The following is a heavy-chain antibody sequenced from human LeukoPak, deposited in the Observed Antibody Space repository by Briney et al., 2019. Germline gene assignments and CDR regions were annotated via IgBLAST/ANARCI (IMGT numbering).Heavy chain of an antibody. V-gene: IGHV3-23*01. Sequence: PGGSLRLSCAASGFTFSSYGMSWVRQAPGKGLEWVSAISGSGGSTYYADSVKGRFTISRDNSKNTLYLQMNSLRAEDTAVYYCAKARYYDSSGYTYYFDYWGQGTLVTVSS. CDR2: ISGSGGST. D-gene: IGHD3-22*01. CDR1: GFTFSSYG. CDR3: AKARYYDSSGYTYYFDY. J-gene: IGHJ4*02.